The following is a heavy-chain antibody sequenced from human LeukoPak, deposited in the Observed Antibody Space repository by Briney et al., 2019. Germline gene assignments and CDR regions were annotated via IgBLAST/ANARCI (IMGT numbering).Heavy chain of an antibody. Sequence: ASAKVSCKASGYTFTSYDINWVRQATGQGLEWMGWMNPNSGNTGYAQKFQGRVTMTRDTSINTAYMELHSLTSEDTAVYYCARGRGGTVVRGYLDYWGQGTLVTVSS. CDR3: ARGRGGTVVRGYLDY. CDR1: GYTFTSYD. V-gene: IGHV1-8*01. J-gene: IGHJ4*02. D-gene: IGHD3-10*01. CDR2: MNPNSGNT.